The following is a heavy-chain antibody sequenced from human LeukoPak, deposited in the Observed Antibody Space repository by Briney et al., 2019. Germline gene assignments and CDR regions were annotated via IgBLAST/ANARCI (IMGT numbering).Heavy chain of an antibody. CDR3: VRLGSTSPGNWYKLFDQ. V-gene: IGHV3-15*07. CDR2: IKTNADGGTA. Sequence: TGGSLRLSCAASGFNFNNAWLDWVRQTPGQGLEWVGQIKTNADGGTADYAAPVKGRFTISRDDSKNMLYLQMNSLRVEDTALYYCVRLGSTSPGNWYKLFDQWGQGTLVTVSS. CDR1: GFNFNNAW. J-gene: IGHJ4*02. D-gene: IGHD2-2*01.